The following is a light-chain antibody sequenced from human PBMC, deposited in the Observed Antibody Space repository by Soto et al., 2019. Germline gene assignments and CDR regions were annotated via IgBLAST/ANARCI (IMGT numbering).Light chain of an antibody. V-gene: IGLV1-40*01. CDR3: QSYDRSRSGYVV. Sequence: QSVLTQPPSVSGAPGQRVTISCTGSSSNVGGGYDVYWYQQLPGTAPKLLIYGDSNRPSGVPDQFSGSKSGTSASLAITGGQAEDEADDYCQSYDRSRSGYVVFGAGTKVTVL. CDR2: GDS. CDR1: SSNVGGGYD. J-gene: IGLJ1*01.